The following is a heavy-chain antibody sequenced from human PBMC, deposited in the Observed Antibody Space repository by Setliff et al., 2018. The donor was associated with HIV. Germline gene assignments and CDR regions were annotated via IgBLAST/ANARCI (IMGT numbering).Heavy chain of an antibody. CDR1: GYTFTGYY. J-gene: IGHJ4*02. V-gene: IGHV1-2*02. CDR2: INLNTGNT. Sequence: ASVKVSCKASGYTFTGYYMHWVRQAPGQGLEWMGCINLNTGNTNYAQKFQGRVTIIADASTNTVNMELSSLRSEDTAVYYCARGVDGSYRKFFDNWGQGTLVTVSS. CDR3: ARGVDGSYRKFFDN. D-gene: IGHD1-26*01.